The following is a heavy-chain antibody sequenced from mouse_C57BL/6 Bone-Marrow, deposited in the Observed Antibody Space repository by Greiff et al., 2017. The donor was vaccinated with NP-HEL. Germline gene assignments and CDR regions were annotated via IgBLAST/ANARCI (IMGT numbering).Heavy chain of an antibody. Sequence: QVQLQQSGPELVKPGASVKISCKASGYAFSSSWMNWVKQRPGKGLEWIGRIYPGDGDTNYNGKFKGKATLTADKSSSTAYMQLSSLTSEDSAVYFCARGKGFAYWGQGTLVTVS. CDR2: IYPGDGDT. CDR3: ARGKGFAY. J-gene: IGHJ3*01. V-gene: IGHV1-82*01. CDR1: GYAFSSSW.